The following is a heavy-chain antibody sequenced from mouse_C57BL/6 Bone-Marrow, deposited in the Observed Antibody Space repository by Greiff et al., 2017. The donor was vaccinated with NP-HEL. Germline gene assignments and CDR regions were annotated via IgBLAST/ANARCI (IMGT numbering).Heavy chain of an antibody. CDR3: AKGENYYAMDY. CDR2: IRNKANGYTT. V-gene: IGHV7-3*01. Sequence: DVMLVESGGGLVQPGGSLSLSCAASGFTFTDYYMSWVRQPPGKALEWLGFIRNKANGYTTEYSASVKGRFTISRDNSQSSLYLQMNALRAEDSATYYCAKGENYYAMDYWGQGTSVTVSS. CDR1: GFTFTDYY. J-gene: IGHJ4*01. D-gene: IGHD3-3*01.